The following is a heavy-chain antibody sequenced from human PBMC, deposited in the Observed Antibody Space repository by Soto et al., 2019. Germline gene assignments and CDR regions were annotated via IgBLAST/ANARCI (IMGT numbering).Heavy chain of an antibody. CDR2: ISSSGSTI. CDR1: GFTFSDYY. J-gene: IGHJ3*02. CDR3: AHTYYDFWSAPSDAFDI. V-gene: IGHV3-11*01. D-gene: IGHD3-3*01. Sequence: GGSLRLSCAASGFTFSDYYMSWIRQAPGKGLEWVSYISSSGSTIYYADSVKGRFTISRDNGKNSLYLQMNSLRAEDTAVYYCAHTYYDFWSAPSDAFDIWGQGTMVTVSS.